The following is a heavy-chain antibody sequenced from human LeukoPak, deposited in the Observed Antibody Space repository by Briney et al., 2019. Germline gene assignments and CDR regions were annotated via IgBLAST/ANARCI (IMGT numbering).Heavy chain of an antibody. V-gene: IGHV3-48*04. D-gene: IGHD4-17*01. J-gene: IGHJ4*02. CDR2: ISSSGSTI. CDR3: ARDQDYGDYKLRGLEDY. CDR1: GFTFSSYS. Sequence: PGGSLRLSCAASGFTFSSYSMNWIRQAPGKGLEWVSYISSSGSTIYYADSVKGRFTISRDNAKNSLYLQMNSLRAEDTAVYYCARDQDYGDYKLRGLEDYWGQGTLVTVSS.